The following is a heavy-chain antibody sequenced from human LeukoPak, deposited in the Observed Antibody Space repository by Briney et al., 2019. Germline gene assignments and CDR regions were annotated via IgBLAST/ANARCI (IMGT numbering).Heavy chain of an antibody. CDR1: GYTFTSYA. D-gene: IGHD6-19*01. CDR3: ARTVNLEYSSGWYGNAFDI. Sequence: ASVKVSCKASGYTFTSYAMHWVRQAPGQGLEWMGWINAGNGNTKYSQKFQGRVTITRDTSASTAYMELSSLRSEDTAVYYCARTVNLEYSSGWYGNAFDIWGQGTMVTVSS. J-gene: IGHJ3*02. CDR2: INAGNGNT. V-gene: IGHV1-3*01.